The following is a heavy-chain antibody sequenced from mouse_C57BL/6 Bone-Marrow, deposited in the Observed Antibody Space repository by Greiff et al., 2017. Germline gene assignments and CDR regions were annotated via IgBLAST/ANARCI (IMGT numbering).Heavy chain of an antibody. CDR1: GFTFSDYG. J-gene: IGHJ2*01. V-gene: IGHV5-15*01. CDR3: ARQTTVVATNY. Sequence: EVKLMESGGGLVQPGGSLTLSCAASGFTFSDYGMAWVRQAPRKGPEWVAFISNLAYSIYSADTVTGRFTISRENAKNTLYLEMSSLRSEDTAMYYCARQTTVVATNYWGQGTTLTVSS. D-gene: IGHD1-1*01. CDR2: ISNLAYSI.